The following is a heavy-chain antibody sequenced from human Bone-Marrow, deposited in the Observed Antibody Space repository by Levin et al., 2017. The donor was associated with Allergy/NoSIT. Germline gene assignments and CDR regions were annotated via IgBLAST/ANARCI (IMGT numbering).Heavy chain of an antibody. J-gene: IGHJ4*02. D-gene: IGHD3-3*01. Sequence: SVKVSCKTSGFTFSASAIQWVRQTRGQRLEWMGWIVVGSGDTKYAQNFQERVTITRDMSPSTAHMEVRRLRSEDTPVYYCAALSDYDFWNGVDYWGQGTLVTVSS. CDR1: GFTFSASA. CDR2: IVVGSGDT. CDR3: AALSDYDFWNGVDY. V-gene: IGHV1-58*02.